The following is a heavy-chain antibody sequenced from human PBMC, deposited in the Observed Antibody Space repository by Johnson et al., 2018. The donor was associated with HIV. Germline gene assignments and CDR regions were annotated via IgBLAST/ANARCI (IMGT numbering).Heavy chain of an antibody. CDR2: INWNGGST. CDR1: GFTFDDYG. Sequence: VQLVESGGGVVRPGGSLRLSCAASGFTFDDYGMSWVRQAPGKGLEWVSGINWNGGSTGYADSVKGRFTISRDNAKNSLYLQVNSLRAEDTALYYCARGAYYYDSSGGNDAFDIWGRGTMVTVSS. J-gene: IGHJ3*02. D-gene: IGHD3-22*01. V-gene: IGHV3-20*04. CDR3: ARGAYYYDSSGGNDAFDI.